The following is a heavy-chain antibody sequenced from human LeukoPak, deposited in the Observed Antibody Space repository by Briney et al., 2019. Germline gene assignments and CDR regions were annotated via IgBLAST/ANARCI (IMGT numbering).Heavy chain of an antibody. J-gene: IGHJ3*02. V-gene: IGHV3-49*04. CDR2: IRSKAYGGTT. CDR3: ASLLVFDYVWGSYPDDAFDI. CDR1: GFTFGDYV. Sequence: GRSLRLSCTASGFTFGDYVMSWVRQAPGKGLEGVGFIRSKAYGGTTKNAASVKGRFTISRDDSRSIAYLQMNSLRAEDTAVYYCASLLVFDYVWGSYPDDAFDIWGQGTMVTVSS. D-gene: IGHD3-16*02.